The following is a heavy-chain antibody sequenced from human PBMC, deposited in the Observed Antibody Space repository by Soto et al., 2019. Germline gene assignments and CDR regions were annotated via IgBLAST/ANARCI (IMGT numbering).Heavy chain of an antibody. CDR2: IYHTGST. CDR1: GGAITNYY. Sequence: SETLSLTCSVSGGAITNYYWNWIRQTPGKGLEWIGYIYHTGSTSKNPSLKSRVTLSLDTSKNQLTLNLTSVTAADTAIYYCARSVNRGYSYGYGHWGQGTLVTVPT. J-gene: IGHJ4*02. D-gene: IGHD5-18*01. V-gene: IGHV4-59*01. CDR3: ARSVNRGYSYGYGH.